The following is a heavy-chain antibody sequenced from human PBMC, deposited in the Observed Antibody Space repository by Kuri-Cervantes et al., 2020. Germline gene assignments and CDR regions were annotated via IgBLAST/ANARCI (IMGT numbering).Heavy chain of an antibody. CDR1: GFTFSSYA. CDR2: ISGSGGST. CDR3: AKDRGSYYDY. V-gene: IGHV3-23*01. J-gene: IGHJ4*02. Sequence: GESLKISCAASGFTFSSYAMIWVRQAPGKGLEWVSAISGSGGSTYYADSVKGRFTISRDNSKNTLYLQMNSLRAEDTAVYYCAKDRGSYYDYWGQGTLVTVSS. D-gene: IGHD1-26*01.